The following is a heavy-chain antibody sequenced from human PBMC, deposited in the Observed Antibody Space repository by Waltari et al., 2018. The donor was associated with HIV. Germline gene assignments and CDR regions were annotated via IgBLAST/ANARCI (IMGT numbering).Heavy chain of an antibody. CDR2: IWDDGSKK. CDR1: GFSSSSSG. D-gene: IGHD1-26*01. CDR3: ARGEGGYTYGYNWLDL. V-gene: IGHV3-33*01. Sequence: QVQVVESGGSLVQLGWSRRLSCAASGFSSSSSGLPWVRQAPGKGLGWVALIWDDGSKKYYGDSVKGRFTIFSDKSKNTVFLQMTRLRVEDTATYYCARGEGGYTYGYNWLDLWGQGTVVTVSS. J-gene: IGHJ5*02.